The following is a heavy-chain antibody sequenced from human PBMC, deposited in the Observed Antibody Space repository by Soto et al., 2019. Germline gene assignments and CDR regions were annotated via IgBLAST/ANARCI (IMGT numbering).Heavy chain of an antibody. CDR3: AKDYDSSGYYYGMDV. Sequence: QVQLVESGGGVVQPGRSLRLSCAASGFTFSSYCMHWVRQAPGKGLEWVAVISYDGSNKYYADSVKGRFTISRDNSKNTLYLQMNSLRAEDTAVYYCAKDYDSSGYYYGMDVWGQGTTVTVSS. CDR2: ISYDGSNK. D-gene: IGHD5-18*01. CDR1: GFTFSSYC. V-gene: IGHV3-30*18. J-gene: IGHJ6*02.